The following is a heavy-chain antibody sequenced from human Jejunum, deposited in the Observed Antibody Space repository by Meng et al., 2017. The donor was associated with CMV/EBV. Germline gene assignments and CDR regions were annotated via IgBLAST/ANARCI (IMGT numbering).Heavy chain of an antibody. V-gene: IGHV3-13*01. J-gene: IGHJ6*02. CDR3: ARDAGYSTSVGFAFYNGMDV. CDR1: SYD. D-gene: IGHD6-13*01. Sequence: SYDMHWVRQIPGQGLEWVSTIDTAGDTYYPGSVKGRFTISRENAKNSLYLQMNSLRAGDTAVYYCARDAGYSTSVGFAFYNGMDVWGQGTTVTVSS. CDR2: IDTAGDT.